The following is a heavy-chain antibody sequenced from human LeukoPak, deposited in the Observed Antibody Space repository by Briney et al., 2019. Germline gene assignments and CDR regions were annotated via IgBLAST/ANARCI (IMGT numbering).Heavy chain of an antibody. CDR1: GYTFTGYY. D-gene: IGHD3-22*01. V-gene: IGHV1-2*02. CDR2: INPNSGGT. Sequence: ASVTVSCKASGYTFTGYYMHWVRQAPGRGLEWMGWINPNSGGTNYAQKFQGRVTMTRDTSISTAYMELSRLRSDDTAVYYCARDYYDSSGYFPGDYWGQGTLVTVSS. J-gene: IGHJ4*02. CDR3: ARDYYDSSGYFPGDY.